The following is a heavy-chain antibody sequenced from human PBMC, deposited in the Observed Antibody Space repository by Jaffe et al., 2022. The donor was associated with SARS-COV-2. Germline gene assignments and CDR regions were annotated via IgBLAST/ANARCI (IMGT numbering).Heavy chain of an antibody. D-gene: IGHD3-10*01. CDR3: AKVLGRAGEFYYYYGMDV. V-gene: IGHV3-23*01. J-gene: IGHJ6*02. CDR2: ISGSGGST. Sequence: EVQLLESGGGLVQPGGSLRLSCAASGFTFSSYAMSWVRQAPGKGLEWVSAISGSGGSTYYADSVKGRFTISRDNSKNTLYLQMNSLRAEDTAVYYCAKVLGRAGEFYYYYGMDVWGQGTTVTVSS. CDR1: GFTFSSYA.